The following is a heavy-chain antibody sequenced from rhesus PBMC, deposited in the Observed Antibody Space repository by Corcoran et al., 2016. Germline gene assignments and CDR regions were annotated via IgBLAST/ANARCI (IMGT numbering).Heavy chain of an antibody. Sequence: EVQLVESGGGLVQPGGSLRLSCAASGFTFSSYGLTWVRQSPGKGLEWVSSLSSNINSIYYADSLKGRFTISRDNAKNSLSLQMNSLRAEDTAVYYCTRGGTSHAPVDYWGQGVLVTVSS. CDR3: TRGGTSHAPVDY. D-gene: IGHD1-44*01. CDR2: LSSNINSI. J-gene: IGHJ4*01. V-gene: IGHV3S16*01. CDR1: GFTFSSYG.